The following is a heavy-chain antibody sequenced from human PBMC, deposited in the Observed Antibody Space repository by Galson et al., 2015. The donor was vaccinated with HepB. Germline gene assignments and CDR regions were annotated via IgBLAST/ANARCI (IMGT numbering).Heavy chain of an antibody. CDR1: GFTFSSYA. V-gene: IGHV3-30*04. D-gene: IGHD3-10*01. CDR3: ARDSDFRYYGSGSYWGGMDV. J-gene: IGHJ6*02. Sequence: SLRLSCAASGFTFSSYAMHWVRQAPGKGLEWVAVISYDGSNKYYADSVKGRFTISRDNSKNTLYLQMNSLRAEDAAVYYCARDSDFRYYGSGSYWGGMDVWGQGTTVTVSS. CDR2: ISYDGSNK.